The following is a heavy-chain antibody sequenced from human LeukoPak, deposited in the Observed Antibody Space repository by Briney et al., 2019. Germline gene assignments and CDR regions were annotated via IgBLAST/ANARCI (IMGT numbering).Heavy chain of an antibody. CDR3: ARRKAAVTLGGFQTTFDC. V-gene: IGHV5-51*01. CDR2: IYPGDSDT. Sequence: GESLKISCKGSGYSFTSYWIAWVRQMPGKGLEWMGIIYPGDSDTRYSPSFQGQVTISADKSISTAYLQWSSLKASDTAMYYCARRKAAVTLGGFQTTFDCWGQGTLVTVSS. CDR1: GYSFTSYW. J-gene: IGHJ4*02. D-gene: IGHD6-13*01.